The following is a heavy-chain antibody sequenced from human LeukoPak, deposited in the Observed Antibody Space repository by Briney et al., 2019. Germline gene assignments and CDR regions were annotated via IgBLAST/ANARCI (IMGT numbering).Heavy chain of an antibody. CDR1: GYIFTGYY. V-gene: IGHV1-2*02. CDR2: INPNSGDT. Sequence: ASVKVSCKASGYIFTGYYMHWVRQAPGQGLEWMGWINPNSGDTNYAQKLQGRVTMTTDTSTSTAYMELRSLRSDDTAVYYCARDLGSSWYGPDYWGQGTLVTVSS. D-gene: IGHD6-13*01. CDR3: ARDLGSSWYGPDY. J-gene: IGHJ4*02.